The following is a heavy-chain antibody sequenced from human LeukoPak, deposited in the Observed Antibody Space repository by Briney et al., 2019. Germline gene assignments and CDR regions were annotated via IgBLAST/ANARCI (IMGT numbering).Heavy chain of an antibody. V-gene: IGHV1-69*05. CDR1: GGTFSSYA. CDR2: IIPIFGTA. CDR3: ARGPEPESYWNDVTRPSV. Sequence: SVKVSCKASGGTFSSYAISWVRQSPGQGLEWMGGIIPIFGTANYAQKFQGRVTITTDESTSTAYMELSSLRSEDTAVYYCARGPEPESYWNDVTRPSVWGKGTTVTVSS. J-gene: IGHJ6*04. D-gene: IGHD1-1*01.